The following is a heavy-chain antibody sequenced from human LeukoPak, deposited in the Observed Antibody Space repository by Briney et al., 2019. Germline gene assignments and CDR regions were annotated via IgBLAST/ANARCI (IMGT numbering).Heavy chain of an antibody. D-gene: IGHD2-2*01. J-gene: IGHJ5*02. CDR2: FSGNGGST. V-gene: IGHV3-23*01. CDR3: ARDNALYLFGWFDP. CDR1: GFTFSSYA. Sequence: GGSLRLSCAASGFTFSSYAMSWVRQAPGKGLEWVSGFSGNGGSTYYADSVKGRFTISRDNSKNTLYLQMNSLRAEDTAVYYCARDNALYLFGWFDPWGQGTLVTVSS.